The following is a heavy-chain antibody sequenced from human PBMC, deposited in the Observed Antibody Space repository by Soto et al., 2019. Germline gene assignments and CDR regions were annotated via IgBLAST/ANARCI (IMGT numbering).Heavy chain of an antibody. J-gene: IGHJ4*02. D-gene: IGHD3-3*01. CDR3: AREVGQDDFWSGDFDY. V-gene: IGHV4-39*02. CDR2: IYYSGST. Sequence: PSETLSLTCTVSGGSISSSSYYWGWIRQPPGKGLEWIGSIYYSGSTYYNPSLKSRVTISVDTSKNQFSLKLSSVTAADTAVYYCAREVGQDDFWSGDFDYWGQGTLVTVSS. CDR1: GGSISSSSYY.